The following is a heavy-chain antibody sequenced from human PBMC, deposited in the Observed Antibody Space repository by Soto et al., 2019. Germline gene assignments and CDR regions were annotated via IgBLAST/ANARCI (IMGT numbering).Heavy chain of an antibody. J-gene: IGHJ6*02. V-gene: IGHV4-39*01. CDR3: ARHPRAVRQAEYYYGMDV. CDR2: IYYSGST. CDR1: GGSISSSSYY. Sequence: SETLSLTCTVSGGSISSSSYYWGWIRQPPGKGPEWIGSIYYSGSTYYNPSLKSRVTISVDTSKNQFSLKLSSVTAADTAVYYCARHPRAVRQAEYYYGMDVWGQGTTVTVSS.